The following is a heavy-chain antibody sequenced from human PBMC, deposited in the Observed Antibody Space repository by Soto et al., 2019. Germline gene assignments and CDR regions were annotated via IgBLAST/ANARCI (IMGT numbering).Heavy chain of an antibody. CDR3: AKTRGAMIYAISVYGMDV. D-gene: IGHD2-8*01. CDR2: ISGSADST. V-gene: IGHV3-23*01. CDR1: GFSFSSFA. J-gene: IGHJ6*02. Sequence: EVQLLESGGGFIHPGGSLRLSCAASGFSFSSFAVNWVRQAPGKGLEWVSIISGSADSTFYADSVKGRFTISGDNSKSTLYLQINSLRAEDTAVYYCAKTRGAMIYAISVYGMDVWGQGTTVTVSS.